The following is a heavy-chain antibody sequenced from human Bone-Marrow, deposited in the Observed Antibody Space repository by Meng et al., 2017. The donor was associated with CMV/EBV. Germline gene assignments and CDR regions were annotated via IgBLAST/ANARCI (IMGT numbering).Heavy chain of an antibody. CDR3: ARGATRFLEWLLSMGDAFDI. J-gene: IGHJ3*02. V-gene: IGHV1-8*01. CDR2: MNPNSGNT. Sequence: ASLKVSCKASGYTFTSYDINWVRQATGQGLEWMGWMNPNSGNTGYAQKFQGRGTMTRNTSISTAYMELSSLRSEDPAVYYCARGATRFLEWLLSMGDAFDIWGQGTMVTVSS. CDR1: GYTFTSYD. D-gene: IGHD3-3*01.